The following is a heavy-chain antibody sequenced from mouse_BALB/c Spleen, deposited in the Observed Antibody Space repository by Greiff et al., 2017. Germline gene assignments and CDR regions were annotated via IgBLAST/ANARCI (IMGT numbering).Heavy chain of an antibody. CDR3: ALIYYGNYDYAMDY. D-gene: IGHD2-1*01. CDR2: ISDGGSYT. J-gene: IGHJ4*01. V-gene: IGHV5-4*02. Sequence: DVMLVESGGGLVKPGGSLKLSCAASGFTFSDYYMYWVRQTPEKRLEWVATISDGGSYTYYPDSVKGRFTISRDNAKNNLYLQMSSLKSEDTAMYYCALIYYGNYDYAMDYWGQGTSVTVSS. CDR1: GFTFSDYY.